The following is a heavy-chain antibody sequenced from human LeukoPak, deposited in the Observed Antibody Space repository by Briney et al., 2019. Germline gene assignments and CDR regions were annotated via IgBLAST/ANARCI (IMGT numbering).Heavy chain of an antibody. D-gene: IGHD3-22*01. CDR2: IYPGDSDT. J-gene: IGHJ3*02. CDR1: GYSFTSYW. V-gene: IGHV5-51*01. Sequence: GKSLKICCKGSGYSFTSYWIGWVRQLPGKGLELMGIIYPGDSDTRYSPSFQGQVTISADKSISTAYLQWSSLKASDTAMYYCASQSGGVFSYYDSRTPYAFEIWGQGPMVTVSS. CDR3: ASQSGGVFSYYDSRTPYAFEI.